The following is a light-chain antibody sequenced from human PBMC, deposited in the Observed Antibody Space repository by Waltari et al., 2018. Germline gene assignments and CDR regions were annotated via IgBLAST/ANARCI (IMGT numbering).Light chain of an antibody. CDR1: QGISSY. J-gene: IGKJ3*01. V-gene: IGKV1-8*01. CDR3: QQYYSYPPT. CDR2: AAS. Sequence: AIRMTQSPSSLSASTGDRVTITCRASQGISSYLAWYQQKPGKAPKLLIYAASTLQSGVPSRFSGSGSGTDFTLTINCLQSEDFATYYCQQYYSYPPTFGPGTKVDIK.